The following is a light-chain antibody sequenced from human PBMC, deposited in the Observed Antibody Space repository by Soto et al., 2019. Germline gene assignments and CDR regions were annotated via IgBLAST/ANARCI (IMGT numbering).Light chain of an antibody. CDR2: DAS. Sequence: DIQMTQSPSTLSASVGDSVTITCRASQSISTWLAWYQQKPGKAPKLLIYDASSLEGGVPSRFSGSGSGTEFTLTSSGLQPDDVATYYCQQYNSFSWTFGQGTKVEIK. J-gene: IGKJ1*01. V-gene: IGKV1-5*01. CDR1: QSISTW. CDR3: QQYNSFSWT.